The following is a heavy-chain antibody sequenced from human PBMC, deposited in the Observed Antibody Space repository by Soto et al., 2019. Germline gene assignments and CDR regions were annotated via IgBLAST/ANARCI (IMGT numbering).Heavy chain of an antibody. CDR2: IYSGGST. CDR3: ARDMTPKDDYGDPASMDV. V-gene: IGHV3-53*04. D-gene: IGHD4-17*01. J-gene: IGHJ6*03. CDR1: GFTVSSNY. Sequence: GGSLRLSCAASGFTVSSNYMSWVRQAPGKGLEWVSVIYSGGSTYYADSVKGRFIISRHSSKNTLYLQMNSLRAEDTAVYYCARDMTPKDDYGDPASMDVWGKGTTVTVSS.